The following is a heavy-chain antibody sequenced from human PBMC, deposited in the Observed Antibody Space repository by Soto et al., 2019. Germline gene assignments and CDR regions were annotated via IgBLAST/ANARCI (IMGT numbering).Heavy chain of an antibody. V-gene: IGHV3-23*01. D-gene: IGHD3-10*01. Sequence: GGSLILSCAASGFPFSSYAMTWVRQAPGKGLEWVSLISGSGGTTYYADSLKGRFTISRDNSRDTLYLQMNSLRAEDTAVYYCAKVHGSGTYNNFPDYWGQGTQVTVAS. CDR2: ISGSGGTT. J-gene: IGHJ4*02. CDR3: AKVHGSGTYNNFPDY. CDR1: GFPFSSYA.